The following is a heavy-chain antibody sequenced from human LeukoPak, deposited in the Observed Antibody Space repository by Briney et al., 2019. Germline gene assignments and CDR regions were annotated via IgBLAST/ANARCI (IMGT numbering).Heavy chain of an antibody. Sequence: PSETLSLTCTVSGGSISSYYWNWIRQPPGKGLEWIGYIYYSGSTNYNPSLKSRVTISVDTSKNQFSLKLSSVTAADTAVYYCARPRIGGDDAFDIWGQGTMVTVSS. CDR3: ARPRIGGDDAFDI. V-gene: IGHV4-59*01. D-gene: IGHD2-15*01. CDR2: IYYSGST. J-gene: IGHJ3*02. CDR1: GGSISSYY.